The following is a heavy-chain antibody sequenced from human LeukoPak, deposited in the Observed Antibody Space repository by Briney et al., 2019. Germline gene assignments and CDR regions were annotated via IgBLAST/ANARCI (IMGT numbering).Heavy chain of an antibody. CDR1: GGSISSGSYY. D-gene: IGHD5-24*01. J-gene: IGHJ4*02. Sequence: PSETLSLTCTVSGGSISSGSYYWSCIRQPAGKGLEWIGRIYTSGSTNYNPSLKSRVTISVDTSKNQFSLKLSSVTAADTAVYYCARDSLATRTPFDYWGQGTLVTVSS. CDR3: ARDSLATRTPFDY. CDR2: IYTSGST. V-gene: IGHV4-61*02.